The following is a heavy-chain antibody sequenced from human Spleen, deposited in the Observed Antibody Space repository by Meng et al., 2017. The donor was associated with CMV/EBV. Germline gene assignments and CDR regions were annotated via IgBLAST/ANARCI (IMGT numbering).Heavy chain of an antibody. V-gene: IGHV3-15*01. Sequence: CAASGFTFSHAWLTWVRQAPGKGLEWVGRIKRQTDGGTTDNAAPVKGRFIISRDDSKNTLFLQMNSLKIEDTAVYYCTTDQFPQPPHWGQGTLVTVSS. CDR2: IKRQTDGGTT. CDR3: TTDQFPQPPH. J-gene: IGHJ4*02. CDR1: GFTFSHAW. D-gene: IGHD6-13*01.